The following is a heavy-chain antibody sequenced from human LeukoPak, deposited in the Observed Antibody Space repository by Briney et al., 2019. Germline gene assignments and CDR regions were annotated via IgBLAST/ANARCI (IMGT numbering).Heavy chain of an antibody. Sequence: GGSLRLSCAASGFPFSYYSMHWVRQAPGKGLEWVAVISYDEDNKYYAESVKGRFAISRDHSKDTLYLQMNSLRAGDTAVYYCARSPTRSLRVGEFDFWGQGTLVTVSS. D-gene: IGHD1-26*01. CDR1: GFPFSYYS. CDR2: ISYDEDNK. V-gene: IGHV3-30*09. J-gene: IGHJ4*02. CDR3: ARSPTRSLRVGEFDF.